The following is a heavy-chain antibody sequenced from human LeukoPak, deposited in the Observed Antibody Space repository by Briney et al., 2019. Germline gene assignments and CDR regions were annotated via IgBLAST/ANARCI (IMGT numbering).Heavy chain of an antibody. CDR2: IYYSGSS. CDR1: GGSISSFY. Sequence: SETLSLTCTVSGGSISSFYWTCIRQPPGKGLEWIGYIYYSGSSNYNPSLKSRVTISVDTSKNQFSLKLSSVTAADTAVYYCARRVATRSPYYYGMDVWGQGTTVTVSS. J-gene: IGHJ6*02. CDR3: ARRVATRSPYYYGMDV. D-gene: IGHD5-12*01. V-gene: IGHV4-59*08.